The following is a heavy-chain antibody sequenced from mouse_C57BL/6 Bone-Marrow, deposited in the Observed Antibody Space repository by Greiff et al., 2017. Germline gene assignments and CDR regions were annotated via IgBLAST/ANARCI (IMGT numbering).Heavy chain of an antibody. CDR2: FYPGSGSI. V-gene: IGHV1-62-2*01. Sequence: VKLVESGAELVKPGASVKLSCKASGYTFTEYTIHWVKQRSGQGLEWIGWFYPGSGSIKYNEKFKDKATLTADKSSSTVYMELSRLTAEDSAVYFCARHEGEGRKDYFDYWGQGTTLTVSS. CDR3: ARHEGEGRKDYFDY. J-gene: IGHJ2*01. CDR1: GYTFTEYT.